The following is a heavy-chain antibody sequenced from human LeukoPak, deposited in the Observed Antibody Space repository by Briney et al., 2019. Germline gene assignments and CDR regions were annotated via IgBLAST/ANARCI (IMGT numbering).Heavy chain of an antibody. CDR2: IIPIFGTA. D-gene: IGHD6-19*01. CDR3: ARGQQWLVVWFDP. V-gene: IGHV1-69*13. J-gene: IGHJ5*02. CDR1: GGTFSGYA. Sequence: SVKVSCKASGGTFSGYAISWVRQAPGQGLEWMGGIIPIFGTANYAQKFQGRVTITADESTGTAYMELSSLRSEDTAVYYCARGQQWLVVWFDPWGQGTLVTVSS.